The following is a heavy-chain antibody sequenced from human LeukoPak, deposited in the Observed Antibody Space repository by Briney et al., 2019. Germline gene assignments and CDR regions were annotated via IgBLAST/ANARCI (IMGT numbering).Heavy chain of an antibody. CDR3: SRLGFGFSFGQGYDY. CDR2: ITHDGRNE. CDR1: GINFDLYS. V-gene: IGHV3-30*09. Sequence: GGSLRLSCVVSGINFDLYSFNWVRQAPGKGLTWVASITHDGRNEGYANSVRGRFAVSRDNSDNTLYLQMNSLRPEDTAIYYCSRLGFGFSFGQGYDYWGRGTQVSVSS. D-gene: IGHD3-3*01. J-gene: IGHJ4*02.